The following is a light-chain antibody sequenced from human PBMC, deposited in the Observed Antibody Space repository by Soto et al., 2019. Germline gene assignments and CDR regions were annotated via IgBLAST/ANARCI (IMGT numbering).Light chain of an antibody. CDR1: QSIAGY. CDR2: AAS. Sequence: DIQMTQSPSSLSASVGDRVTITCRASQSIAGYLNWYQQKPGEAPKLLIYAASSLQSGVPSRFSGSGSGTDFTLTISSLQPEDFATYYCQQSYSTTRTFGQGTKVDIK. V-gene: IGKV1-39*01. CDR3: QQSYSTTRT. J-gene: IGKJ1*01.